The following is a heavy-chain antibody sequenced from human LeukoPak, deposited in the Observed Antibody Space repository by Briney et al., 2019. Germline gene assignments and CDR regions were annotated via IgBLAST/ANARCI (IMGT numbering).Heavy chain of an antibody. D-gene: IGHD3-10*01. Sequence: ASVKVSCKVSGYTLTELSMHWVRQAPGKGLEWMGGFDSEDGETSYAQKFQGRVTMTEDTSTDTAYMELSSLRSEDTAVYYCATDLRYYYGSGSYNWGQGTLVTVPS. J-gene: IGHJ4*02. CDR2: FDSEDGET. CDR3: ATDLRYYYGSGSYN. CDR1: GYTLTELS. V-gene: IGHV1-24*01.